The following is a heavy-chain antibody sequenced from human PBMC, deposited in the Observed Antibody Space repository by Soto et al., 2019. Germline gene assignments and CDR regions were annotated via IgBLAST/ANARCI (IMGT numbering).Heavy chain of an antibody. D-gene: IGHD2-15*01. J-gene: IGHJ3*02. CDR3: AREKADIVVGVPATETNDVFDI. V-gene: IGHV3-11*01. CDR1: GFTFSDYY. Sequence: QVQLVESGGGLVKPGGSLRLCCAASGFTFSDYYMTWIRQAPGKGLEWVSYISSSGSRTYYADSVKGRFTISRDNAKNSLYLQMNSLRAADTAVYYCAREKADIVVGVPATETNDVFDIWGQGTLVTVSS. CDR2: ISSSGSRT.